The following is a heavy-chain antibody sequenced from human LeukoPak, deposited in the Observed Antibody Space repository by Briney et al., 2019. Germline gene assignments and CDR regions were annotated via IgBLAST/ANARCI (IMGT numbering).Heavy chain of an antibody. J-gene: IGHJ4*02. D-gene: IGHD6-19*01. V-gene: IGHV4-59*01. Sequence: SETLSLTCTVSGVSMSSYYWSWIRQPPGKGLEWIAYIYYSGSTNYNPSLKSRVTVSVDTSKNQFSLKLSSVTAADTAVYYCARGSIAVAGYFDSWAREPWSPSPQ. CDR3: ARGSIAVAGYFDS. CDR2: IYYSGST. CDR1: GVSMSSYY.